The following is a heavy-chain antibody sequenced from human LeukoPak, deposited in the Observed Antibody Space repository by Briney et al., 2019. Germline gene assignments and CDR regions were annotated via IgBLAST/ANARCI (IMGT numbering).Heavy chain of an antibody. Sequence: GESLKISCKGSGYRFTNYWIGWVRQMPGKGLEWMGIIYPGDSDIRYSPSFQGQVTISADKSISTAYLQWSSLKASDTAMYYCARQEYCSGGSCYTWFDPWGQGTLVTASS. V-gene: IGHV5-51*01. J-gene: IGHJ5*02. CDR1: GYRFTNYW. D-gene: IGHD2-15*01. CDR3: ARQEYCSGGSCYTWFDP. CDR2: IYPGDSDI.